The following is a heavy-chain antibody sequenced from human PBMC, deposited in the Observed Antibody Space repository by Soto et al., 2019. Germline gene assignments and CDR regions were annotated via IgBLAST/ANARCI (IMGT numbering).Heavy chain of an antibody. CDR2: IYYSGST. J-gene: IGHJ5*02. V-gene: IGHV4-59*02. D-gene: IGHD2-15*01. CDR1: GGSVGIYD. CDR3: AGNELMVAATGWFDP. Sequence: SVTLSLTCAVAGGSVGIYDWSWLRQPPGKGLEWIGYIYYSGSTNYNPSLKSRVTISVDTSKNQFSLKLSSVTAADTAVYYCAGNELMVAATGWFDPWGQGTLVTVSS.